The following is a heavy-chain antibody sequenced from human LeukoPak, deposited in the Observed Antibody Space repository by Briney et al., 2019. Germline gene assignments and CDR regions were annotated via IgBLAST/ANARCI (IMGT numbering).Heavy chain of an antibody. D-gene: IGHD3-3*01. Sequence: SETLSLTCTVSGGSISSHYWSWIRQPPGKGLEWIGYIYYSGSTNYNPSLKSRVTISVDTSNNQFSLKLSSVTAADTAVYYCARAPHYDFWSGYYTYFDYWGQGTLVTVSS. CDR3: ARAPHYDFWSGYYTYFDY. J-gene: IGHJ4*02. V-gene: IGHV4-59*11. CDR2: IYYSGST. CDR1: GGSISSHY.